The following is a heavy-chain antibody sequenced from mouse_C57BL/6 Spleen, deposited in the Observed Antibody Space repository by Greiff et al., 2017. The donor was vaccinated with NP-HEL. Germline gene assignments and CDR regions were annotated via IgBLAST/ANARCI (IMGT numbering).Heavy chain of an antibody. CDR1: GFTFSDYG. J-gene: IGHJ2*01. D-gene: IGHD1-1*01. CDR2: ISSGSSTI. V-gene: IGHV5-17*01. CDR3: ARPGYYGSSYLDY. Sequence: DVMLVESGGGLVKPGGSLKLSCAASGFTFSDYGMHWVRQAPEKGLEWVAYISSGSSTIYYADTVKGRFTISRDNAKNTLFLQMTSLRSEDTAMYYCARPGYYGSSYLDYWGQGTTLTVSS.